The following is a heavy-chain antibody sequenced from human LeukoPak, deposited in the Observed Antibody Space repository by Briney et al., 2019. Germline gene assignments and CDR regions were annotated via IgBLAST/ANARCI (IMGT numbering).Heavy chain of an antibody. CDR1: GFTFSSYS. J-gene: IGHJ2*01. CDR3: AKDPCSSTSCQGWYFDL. CDR2: ISSSSSYI. Sequence: GGSLRLSCAASGFTFSSYSMNWVRQAPGKGLEWVSSISSSSSYIYYADSVKGRFTISRDNAKNSLYLQMNSLRAEDTAVYYCAKDPCSSTSCQGWYFDLWGRGTLVTVSS. V-gene: IGHV3-21*04. D-gene: IGHD2-2*01.